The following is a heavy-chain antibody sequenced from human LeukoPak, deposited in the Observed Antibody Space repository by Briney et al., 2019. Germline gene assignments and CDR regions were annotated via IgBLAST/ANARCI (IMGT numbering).Heavy chain of an antibody. CDR2: IKSDGSST. V-gene: IGHV3-74*03. J-gene: IGHJ4*02. CDR3: ARRYCSSTSCYYFDY. CDR1: GFTFSTYW. D-gene: IGHD2-2*01. Sequence: PGGSLRLSCAASGFTFSTYWMHWVRQAPGKGLVWVSRIKSDGSSTAYADPVKGRFTISRDNAKNTLYLQMNSLRAEDTAVYYCARRYCSSTSCYYFDYWGQGTLVTVSS.